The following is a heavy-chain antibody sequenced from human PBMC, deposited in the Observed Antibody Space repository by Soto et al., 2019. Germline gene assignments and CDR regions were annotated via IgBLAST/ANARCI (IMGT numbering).Heavy chain of an antibody. CDR3: XXXPSAALPDY. D-gene: IGHD6-25*01. Sequence: QLQLQESGPGLVKPSETLSLTCTVSGGSISSSSYYWGWIRQPXXKGLEWIGSIYYSGSTYYNPSLKSRVTXSVDTXXXXXSLKLSSVXXXXXXXXXXXXXPSAALPDYWGQGTLVTVSS. V-gene: IGHV4-39*01. CDR2: IYYSGST. J-gene: IGHJ4*02. CDR1: GGSISSSSYY.